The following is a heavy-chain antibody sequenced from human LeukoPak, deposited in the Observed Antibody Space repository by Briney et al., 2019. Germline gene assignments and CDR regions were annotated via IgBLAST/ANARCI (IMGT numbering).Heavy chain of an antibody. D-gene: IGHD3-10*01. Sequence: GASVKVSCKASGYTFTGYYMHWVRQAPGQGPEWMGWINPNSGGTDYAQKFQGRVTMTRDTSISTAYMELSRLRSDDTAVYYCAREVGYYGSGSYFFDYWGQGTLVTVSS. J-gene: IGHJ4*02. CDR3: AREVGYYGSGSYFFDY. V-gene: IGHV1-2*02. CDR2: INPNSGGT. CDR1: GYTFTGYY.